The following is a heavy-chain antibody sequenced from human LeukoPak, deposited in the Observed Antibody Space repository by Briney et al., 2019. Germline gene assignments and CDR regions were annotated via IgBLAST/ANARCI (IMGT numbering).Heavy chain of an antibody. D-gene: IGHD6-19*01. J-gene: IGHJ4*02. CDR1: GGSITSTSYY. CDR3: ARLPRIAVAVGYFDY. Sequence: PSETLSLTCTVSGGSITSTSYYWGWIRQPPGQGLEWIGSINYSGSTYYNPSLKSRLTISVDTSKNQFSLKLSSVTAADTSVYYCARLPRIAVAVGYFDYWGQGTLVTVSS. V-gene: IGHV4-39*01. CDR2: INYSGST.